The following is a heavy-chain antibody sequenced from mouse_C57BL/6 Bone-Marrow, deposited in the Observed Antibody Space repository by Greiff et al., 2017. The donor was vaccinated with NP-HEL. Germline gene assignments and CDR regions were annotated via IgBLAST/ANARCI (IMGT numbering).Heavy chain of an antibody. Sequence: QVQLQQSDAELVKPGASVKISCKVSGYTFTDHTIHWMKQRPEQGLEWIGYIYPRDGSTKYNEKFKGKATLTVDKSSSTAYMLLSSLTSEDSAVYFCARSVYGSSPYYYAMDYWGQGTSVTVSS. CDR3: ARSVYGSSPYYYAMDY. CDR2: IYPRDGST. V-gene: IGHV1-78*01. CDR1: GYTFTDHT. D-gene: IGHD1-1*01. J-gene: IGHJ4*01.